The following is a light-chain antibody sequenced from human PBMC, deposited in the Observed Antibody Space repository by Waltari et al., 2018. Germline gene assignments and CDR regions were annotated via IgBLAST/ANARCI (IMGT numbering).Light chain of an antibody. CDR1: ISDLSAYNF. CDR3: ASFRTRTAWV. V-gene: IGLV2-14*03. CDR2: EVD. Sequence: QSALIQPASVSGSPGQSINLSCSGPISDLSAYNFVALYQPLPGQAPNLTIYEVDNRPSRISGRFSGSKSAFPASLPTAYLTISGLQTDDEAHYYCASFRTRTAWVFGGGTYLTV. J-gene: IGLJ3*02.